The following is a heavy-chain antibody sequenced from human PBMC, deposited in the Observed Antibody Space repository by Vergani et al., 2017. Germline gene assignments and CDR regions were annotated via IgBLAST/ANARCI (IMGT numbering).Heavy chain of an antibody. D-gene: IGHD3-9*01. CDR3: AKEYDILTGYFPFGY. CDR2: IRGSGGST. J-gene: IGHJ4*02. CDR1: GFTFSSYA. Sequence: EVQLLESGGGLVQPGGSLRLSCAASGFTFSSYAMSWVRQAPGKGLEWVSAIRGSGGSTYYADSVKGRFTITRDNSKNKLYLQMNSLRAEDTAVYYCAKEYDILTGYFPFGYWGQGTLVTVSS. V-gene: IGHV3-23*01.